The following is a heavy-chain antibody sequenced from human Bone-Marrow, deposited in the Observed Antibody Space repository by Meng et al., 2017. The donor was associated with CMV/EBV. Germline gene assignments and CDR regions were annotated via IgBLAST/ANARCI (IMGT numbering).Heavy chain of an antibody. CDR1: GFTFSSYS. CDR3: ARDGTGTDQYQLHSYFDY. J-gene: IGHJ4*02. Sequence: GESLKISCAASGFTFSSYSMNWVRQAPGKGLEWVSVIYSGGSTYYADSVKGRFTISRDNAKNSLYLQMNSLRAEDTAVYYCARDGTGTDQYQLHSYFDYWGQGTLVTVSS. CDR2: IYSGGST. D-gene: IGHD2-2*01. V-gene: IGHV3-21*01.